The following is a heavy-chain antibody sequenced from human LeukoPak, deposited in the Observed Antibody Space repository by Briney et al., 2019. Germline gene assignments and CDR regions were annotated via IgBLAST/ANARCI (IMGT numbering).Heavy chain of an antibody. CDR3: AKNRGGSYYSGPDY. CDR2: VRGSDAGT. Sequence: GGSLRLSCAASGFTFSSYAMNWVRQAPGKGLEWVSAVRGSDAGTSYADSVKGRFTISRDNSKNTLYLQMNSLRAEDTAVYYCAKNRGGSYYSGPDYWGQGTLVTVSS. CDR1: GFTFSSYA. D-gene: IGHD1-26*01. V-gene: IGHV3-23*01. J-gene: IGHJ4*02.